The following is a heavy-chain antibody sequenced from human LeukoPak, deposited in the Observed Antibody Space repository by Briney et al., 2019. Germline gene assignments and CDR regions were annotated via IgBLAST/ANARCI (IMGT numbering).Heavy chain of an antibody. D-gene: IGHD4-17*01. J-gene: IGHJ5*02. V-gene: IGHV4-59*08. CDR3: ARLDYGDAGGWFDP. CDR1: GGSISSYY. Sequence: SETLSLTCTVSGGSISSYYWSWIRQPPGKGLEWIGYIYYSGSVNYNPSLKSRVTISVDTSKNQFPLKLSSVTAADTAVYYCARLDYGDAGGWFDPWGQGTLVTVSS. CDR2: IYYSGSV.